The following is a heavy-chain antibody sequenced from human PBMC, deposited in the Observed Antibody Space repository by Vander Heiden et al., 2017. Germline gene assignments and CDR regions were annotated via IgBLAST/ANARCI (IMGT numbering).Heavy chain of an antibody. Sequence: QMQLVQSGPEVKKPGTSVKVSCTASGFTFTSSAVQWGRQARGQRLEWIGWIVVGSGNTNYAQKFQERVTITRDMSTSTAYMELSSLRSEDTAVYYCAADQPYDYGLYFDYWGQGTLVTVSS. CDR3: AADQPYDYGLYFDY. J-gene: IGHJ4*02. V-gene: IGHV1-58*01. CDR1: GFTFTSSA. D-gene: IGHD4-17*01. CDR2: IVVGSGNT.